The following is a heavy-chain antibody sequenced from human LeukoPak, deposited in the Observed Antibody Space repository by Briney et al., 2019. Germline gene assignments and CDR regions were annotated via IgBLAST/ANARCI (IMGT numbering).Heavy chain of an antibody. V-gene: IGHV3-23*01. D-gene: IGHD3-10*01. CDR2: ISGSGGRT. Sequence: PGGSLRLSCAASGFTFSSYAMSWVRQAPGKGLEWVSNISGSGGRTYYADSVKGRFTISRDNAKNSLYLQMNSLRAEDTAVYYCATEYASGRNYYYYMDVWGKGTTVTVSS. J-gene: IGHJ6*03. CDR3: ATEYASGRNYYYYMDV. CDR1: GFTFSSYA.